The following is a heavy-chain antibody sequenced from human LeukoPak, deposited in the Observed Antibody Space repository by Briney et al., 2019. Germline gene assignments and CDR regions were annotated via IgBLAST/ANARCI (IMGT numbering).Heavy chain of an antibody. CDR1: GFTFSTYA. D-gene: IGHD4-17*01. J-gene: IGHJ4*02. Sequence: GGSLRLSCAASGFTFSTYAMSWVRQAPGKGLEWVSAISGSGDSTYYADSVKGRFTISRDNSKNTLYLQMNSLRVEDTALYYCARLGARQMLEYWGQGTLVTVSS. CDR3: ARLGARQMLEY. CDR2: ISGSGDST. V-gene: IGHV3-23*01.